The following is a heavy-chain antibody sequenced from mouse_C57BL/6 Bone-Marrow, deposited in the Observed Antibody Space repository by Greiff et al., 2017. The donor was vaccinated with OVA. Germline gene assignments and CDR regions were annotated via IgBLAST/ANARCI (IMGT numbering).Heavy chain of an antibody. CDR3: AREGKLWYHWYFDV. D-gene: IGHD2-1*01. J-gene: IGHJ1*03. CDR2: IHPNSGST. Sequence: VQLQQPGAELVKPGASVKLSCKASGYTFTSYWMHWVKQRPGQGLEWIGMIHPNSGSTNYNEKFKSKATLTVDKSSSTAYMQLSSLTSEDSAVYYCAREGKLWYHWYFDVWGTGTTVTVSS. CDR1: GYTFTSYW. V-gene: IGHV1-64*01.